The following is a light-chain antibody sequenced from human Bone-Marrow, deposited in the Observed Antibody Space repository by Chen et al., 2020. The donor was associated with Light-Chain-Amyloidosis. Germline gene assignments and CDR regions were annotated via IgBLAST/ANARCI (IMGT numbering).Light chain of an antibody. V-gene: IGLV3-21*02. CDR3: QVWDRSSDRPV. CDR1: NIGSTS. Sequence: SYVLTQPSSVSVAPGQTATIACGGNNIGSTSVHWYQQTPGQAPLLVVYDDSDRPSGIPERFACSKSGNTATLTISRVEAGDEADYYCQVWDRSSDRPVFGGGTKLTVL. J-gene: IGLJ3*02. CDR2: DDS.